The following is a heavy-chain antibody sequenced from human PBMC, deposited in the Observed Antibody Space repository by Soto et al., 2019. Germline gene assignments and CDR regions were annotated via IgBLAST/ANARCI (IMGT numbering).Heavy chain of an antibody. CDR2: IYYSGST. Sequence: TSETLSLTCTVSGGSISSSSYYWGWIRQPPGKGLEWIGSIYYSGSTYYNPSLKSRVTISVDTSKNQFSLKLSSVTAADTAVYYCARLIAVAGIIDWFDPWGQGTLVTVSS. V-gene: IGHV4-39*01. CDR3: ARLIAVAGIIDWFDP. CDR1: GGSISSSSYY. D-gene: IGHD6-19*01. J-gene: IGHJ5*02.